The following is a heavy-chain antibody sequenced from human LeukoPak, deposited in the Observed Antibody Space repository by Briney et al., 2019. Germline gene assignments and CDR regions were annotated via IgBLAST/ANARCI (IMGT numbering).Heavy chain of an antibody. J-gene: IGHJ4*02. CDR1: GGTFSSYA. V-gene: IGHV1-8*03. Sequence: ASVKVSCKASGGTFSSYAISWVRQAPGQGLEWMGWMNPNSGDTVYAQKFRGRFTVTRNTSVNTAYMELSSLRSEDTAVYYCATWGDWGQGTLVTVSS. CDR3: ATWGD. CDR2: MNPNSGDT. D-gene: IGHD3-16*01.